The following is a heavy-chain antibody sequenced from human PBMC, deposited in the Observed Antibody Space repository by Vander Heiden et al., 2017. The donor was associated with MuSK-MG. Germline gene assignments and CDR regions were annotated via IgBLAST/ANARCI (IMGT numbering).Heavy chain of an antibody. J-gene: IGHJ4*02. CDR1: GGTFSSYA. D-gene: IGHD3-10*01. V-gene: IGHV1-69*01. Sequence: QVQLVQSGAEVKKPGSSVKVSCKASGGTFSSYAISWVRQAPGQGLEWMGGIIPIFGTANYAQKFQGRVTITADESTSTAYMELSSLRSEDTAVYYCARSSGSYWVVGSPTYFDYWGQGTLVTVSS. CDR3: ARSSGSYWVVGSPTYFDY. CDR2: IIPIFGTA.